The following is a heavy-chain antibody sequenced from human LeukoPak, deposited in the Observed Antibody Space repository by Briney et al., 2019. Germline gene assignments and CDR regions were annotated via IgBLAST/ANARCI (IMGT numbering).Heavy chain of an antibody. CDR3: ARHSPGSRGVDY. CDR1: GGSFSGYY. CDR2: IDHSGNT. J-gene: IGHJ4*02. Sequence: SETLSLTCAVHGGSFSGYYWIWIRQPPGKGLEWIGEIDHSGNTQYNPSLKSRVTISIDASRNQFSLYLTSVTAADTAMYYCARHSPGSRGVDYWGQETLVTVSS. D-gene: IGHD2-21*01. V-gene: IGHV4-34*01.